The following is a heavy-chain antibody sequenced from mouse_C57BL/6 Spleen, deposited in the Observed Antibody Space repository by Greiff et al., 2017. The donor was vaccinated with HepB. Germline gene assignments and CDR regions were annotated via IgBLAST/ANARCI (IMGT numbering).Heavy chain of an antibody. V-gene: IGHV1-80*01. CDR2: IYPGDGDT. Sequence: VKLLESGAKLVKPGASVKISCKASGYAFSSYWMNWVKQRPGKGLEWIGQIYPGDGDTNYNGKFKGKATLTADKSSSTAYMQLSSLTSEDSAVYFCARSPLGPYFDYWGQGTTLTVSS. D-gene: IGHD6-1*01. CDR1: GYAFSSYW. J-gene: IGHJ2*01. CDR3: ARSPLGPYFDY.